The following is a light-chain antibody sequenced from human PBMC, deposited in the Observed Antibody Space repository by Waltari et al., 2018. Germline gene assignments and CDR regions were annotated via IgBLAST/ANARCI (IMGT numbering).Light chain of an antibody. CDR3: QQYYSPVT. Sequence: AIRMTQSPSSFSASTGDRVTIPCRASQGISSYLAWYQQKPGKAPKLLIYAASTLQSGVPSRFSGSGSGTDFTLTINCLQSEDFATYYCQQYYSPVTFGQGTKVEIK. CDR1: QGISSY. J-gene: IGKJ1*01. V-gene: IGKV1-8*01. CDR2: AAS.